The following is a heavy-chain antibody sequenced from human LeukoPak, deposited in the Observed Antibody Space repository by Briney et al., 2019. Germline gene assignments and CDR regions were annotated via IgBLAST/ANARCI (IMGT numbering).Heavy chain of an antibody. V-gene: IGHV3-73*01. CDR3: AKVETAAAATLRGFDY. CDR2: IRSKANSYAT. CDR1: GFTFSGSA. D-gene: IGHD6-13*01. J-gene: IGHJ4*02. Sequence: AGGSLRLSCAASGFTFSGSAMHWVRQASGKGLEWVGRIRSKANSYATAYAASVKGRFTISRDDSKNTAYLQMNSLRAEDTAVYYCAKVETAAAATLRGFDYWGQGTLVTVSS.